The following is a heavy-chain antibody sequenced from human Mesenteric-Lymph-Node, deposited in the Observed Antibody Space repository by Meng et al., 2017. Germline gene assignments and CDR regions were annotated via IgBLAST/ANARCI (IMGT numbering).Heavy chain of an antibody. Sequence: GGSLRLSCAASGFTFSSYEMNWVRQAPGKGLEWVSYISSSGSTIYYADSVKGRFTISRDNAKNSLYLQMNSLRAEDTAVYYCARDKGGYSSSWSPYYYYGMDVWGQGTTVTVSS. V-gene: IGHV3-48*03. CDR2: ISSSGSTI. CDR3: ARDKGGYSSSWSPYYYYGMDV. D-gene: IGHD6-13*01. CDR1: GFTFSSYE. J-gene: IGHJ6*02.